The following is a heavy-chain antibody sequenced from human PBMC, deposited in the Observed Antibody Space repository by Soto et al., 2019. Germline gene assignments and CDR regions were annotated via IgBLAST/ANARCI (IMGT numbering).Heavy chain of an antibody. CDR2: IYYSGST. CDR1: GGSISSGGYY. V-gene: IGHV4-31*03. Sequence: SETLSLTCTVSGGSISSGGYYWSWIRQHPGKGLEWIGYIYYSGSTYYNPSLKSRVTISVDTSKNQFSLKLSSVTAAETAVYYCARDYGSGYNWFDPWGQGTLVTVSS. J-gene: IGHJ5*02. D-gene: IGHD3-10*01. CDR3: ARDYGSGYNWFDP.